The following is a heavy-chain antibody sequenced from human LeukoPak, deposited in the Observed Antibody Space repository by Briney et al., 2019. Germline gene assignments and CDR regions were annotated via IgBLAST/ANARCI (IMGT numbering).Heavy chain of an antibody. CDR1: GGSISSYY. D-gene: IGHD3-10*01. V-gene: IGHV4-59*01. CDR3: ARWGVWGENNWFDP. J-gene: IGHJ5*02. CDR2: IYYSGST. Sequence: PSETLSLTCTVSGGSISSYYWSWIRQPPGKGLEWIGYIYYSGSTNYNPSLKSRVTISVDTSKNQFSLKLSSVTAADTAVYYCARWGVWGENNWFDPWGQGTLVTVSS.